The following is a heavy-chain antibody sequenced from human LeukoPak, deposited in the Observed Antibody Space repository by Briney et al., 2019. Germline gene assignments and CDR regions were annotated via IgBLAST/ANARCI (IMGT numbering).Heavy chain of an antibody. J-gene: IGHJ4*02. Sequence: ASVQVSCKASGYTFTSYAMNWVRQAPGQGLERMGWINTNTGNPTYAQGFTGRFVFSLDTSVSTAYLQISSLKAEDTAVYYCAITSGYSSGWYDVYFDYWGQGTLVTVSS. D-gene: IGHD6-19*01. CDR3: AITSGYSSGWYDVYFDY. CDR2: INTNTGNP. V-gene: IGHV7-4-1*02. CDR1: GYTFTSYA.